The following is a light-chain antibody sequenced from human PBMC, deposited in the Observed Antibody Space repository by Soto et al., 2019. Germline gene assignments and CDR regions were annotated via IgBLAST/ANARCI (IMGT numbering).Light chain of an antibody. J-gene: IGKJ1*01. V-gene: IGKV2-28*01. CDR1: QSLLHRNGYNY. Sequence: DIVMTQSPLSLPVTPGEPASISCRSSQSLLHRNGYNYLDWYLQKPGQCPHLLIYLGSNRASGVPDRFSGSGSGTDFTLKISRVEAEDVGVYYCMQALQTPRTFGQGTKVEIK. CDR2: LGS. CDR3: MQALQTPRT.